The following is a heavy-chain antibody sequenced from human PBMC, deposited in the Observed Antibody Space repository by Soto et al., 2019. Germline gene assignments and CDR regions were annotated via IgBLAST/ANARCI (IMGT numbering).Heavy chain of an antibody. CDR3: ARDSYCSGGSCYYTIYYFDY. CDR1: GDSVSSNSAS. J-gene: IGHJ4*02. D-gene: IGHD2-15*01. Sequence: SETLSLTCAISGDSVSSNSASWNWIRQSPSRGLEWLGRTYYRSKWYNDYAVSVKSRITINPDTSKNQSSLQLNSVTPEDTAVYYCARDSYCSGGSCYYTIYYFDYWGQGTLVTSPQ. CDR2: TYYRSKWYN. V-gene: IGHV6-1*01.